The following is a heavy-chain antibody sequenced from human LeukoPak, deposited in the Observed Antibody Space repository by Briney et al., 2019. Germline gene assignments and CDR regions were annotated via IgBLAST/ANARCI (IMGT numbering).Heavy chain of an antibody. D-gene: IGHD3-10*01. Sequence: GGSLRLSCAASGFTFSSYSMNWVRQAPGKGLEWVSSISSSSSYIYYADSVKGRFTISRDNAKNSLYLQMNSLRAEDTAVYYCASKVPMVRGLWYFDYWGQGTLVTVSS. J-gene: IGHJ4*02. CDR3: ASKVPMVRGLWYFDY. CDR1: GFTFSSYS. CDR2: ISSSSSYI. V-gene: IGHV3-21*01.